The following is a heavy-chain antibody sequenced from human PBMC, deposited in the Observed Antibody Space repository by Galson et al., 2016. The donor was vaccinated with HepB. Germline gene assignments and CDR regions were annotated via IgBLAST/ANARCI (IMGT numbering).Heavy chain of an antibody. CDR3: TTNWGPPLGY. D-gene: IGHD7-27*01. V-gene: IGHV3-15*01. CDR1: GFAFTNAW. Sequence: SLRLSCAASGFAFTNAWMSWVRQKPGNRPEWVGRIKARIDGGTVDYAAPVKGRFTISRVDSKNFLYLEMNSLQTEDTAMYYCTTNWGPPLGYWGPGTLVTVAS. CDR2: IKARIDGGTV. J-gene: IGHJ4*02.